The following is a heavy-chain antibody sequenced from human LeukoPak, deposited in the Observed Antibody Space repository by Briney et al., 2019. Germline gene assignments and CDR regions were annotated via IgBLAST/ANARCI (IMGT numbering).Heavy chain of an antibody. CDR3: AKGTNNYYDSSGPEFDY. CDR1: GFTFDDYA. CDR2: ISWNSGSI. J-gene: IGHJ4*02. Sequence: PGGSLRLSCAASGFTFDDYAMHWVRQAPGKGLEWVSGISWNSGSIGYADSVKGRFTISRDNAKNPLYLQMNSLRAEDTALYYCAKGTNNYYDSSGPEFDYWGQGTLVTVSS. D-gene: IGHD3-22*01. V-gene: IGHV3-9*01.